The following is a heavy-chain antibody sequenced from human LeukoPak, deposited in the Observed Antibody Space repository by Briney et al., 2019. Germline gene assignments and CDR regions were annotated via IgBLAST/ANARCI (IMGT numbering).Heavy chain of an antibody. Sequence: PGGSLRLSCAASGFTFSSYSMNWVRRAPGKGLEWVSSISSSSSYIYYADSVKGRFTISRDNAKNSLYLQMNSLRAEDTAVYYCARVAGHVGATVFDYWGQGTLVTVSS. CDR1: GFTFSSYS. J-gene: IGHJ4*02. D-gene: IGHD1-26*01. V-gene: IGHV3-21*04. CDR3: ARVAGHVGATVFDY. CDR2: ISSSSSYI.